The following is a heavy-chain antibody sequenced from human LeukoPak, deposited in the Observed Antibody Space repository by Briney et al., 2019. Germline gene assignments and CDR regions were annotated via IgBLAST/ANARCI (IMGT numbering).Heavy chain of an antibody. CDR1: GGSFSGYY. D-gene: IGHD1-26*01. CDR3: ARSIVGATTSWFDP. V-gene: IGHV4-34*01. Sequence: SETLSLTCAVYGGSFSGYYWSWIRQPPGKGLEWIGEINHSGSTNYNPSLKSRVTISVDTSKNQFSLKLSSVTAADTAVYYCARSIVGATTSWFDPWDQGTLVTVSS. CDR2: INHSGST. J-gene: IGHJ5*02.